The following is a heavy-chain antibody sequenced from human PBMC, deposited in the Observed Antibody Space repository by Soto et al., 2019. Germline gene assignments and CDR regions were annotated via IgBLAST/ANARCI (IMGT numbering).Heavy chain of an antibody. V-gene: IGHV4-34*01. CDR1: GGSFSGYY. D-gene: IGHD6-25*01. Sequence: KPSETLSLTCAVYGGSFSGYYWSWIRQPPGKGMEWIGEINHSGSTNYNPSLKSRVTISVDTSKNQFSLKLSSVTAADTAVYYCARAKRLRAHYYYRMDVWCQGTMVTVSS. CDR3: ARAKRLRAHYYYRMDV. CDR2: INHSGST. J-gene: IGHJ6*02.